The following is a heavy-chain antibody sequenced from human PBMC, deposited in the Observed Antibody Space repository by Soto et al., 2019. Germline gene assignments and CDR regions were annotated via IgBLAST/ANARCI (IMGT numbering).Heavy chain of an antibody. V-gene: IGHV1-18*01. CDR3: ARDPPHVAVLVDAFDI. CDR2: ISAYNGNT. Sequence: ASVKVSCKASGYTFTSYGISWVRQAPGQGLEWMGWISAYNGNTNYAQKLQGRVTMTTYTSTSTAYMELRSLRPDDTAVYYCARDPPHVAVLVDAFDIWGQGTMVTVS. CDR1: GYTFTSYG. J-gene: IGHJ3*02. D-gene: IGHD6-19*01.